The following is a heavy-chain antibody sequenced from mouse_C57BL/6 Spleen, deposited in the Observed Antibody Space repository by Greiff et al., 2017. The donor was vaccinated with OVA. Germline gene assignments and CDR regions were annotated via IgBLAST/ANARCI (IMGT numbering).Heavy chain of an antibody. CDR1: GYTFTSYW. CDR3: ARSGDDPWFAY. V-gene: IGHV1-69*01. Sequence: QVQLQQSGAELVMPGASVKLSCKASGYTFTSYWMHWVKQRPGQGLEWIGEIDPSDSYTNYNQKFKGKSTLTVDKSSSTAYMQLSSLTSEDSAVYYCARSGDDPWFAYWGQGTLVTVSA. D-gene: IGHD2-3*01. J-gene: IGHJ3*01. CDR2: IDPSDSYT.